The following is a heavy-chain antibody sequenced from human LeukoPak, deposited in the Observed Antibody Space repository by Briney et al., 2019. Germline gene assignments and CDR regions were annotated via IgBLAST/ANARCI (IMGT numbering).Heavy chain of an antibody. CDR2: ISYDGSNK. CDR1: GFTFSTYA. D-gene: IGHD6-13*01. V-gene: IGHV3-30-3*01. J-gene: IGHJ4*02. Sequence: GRSLRLSCAASGFTFSTYAMHWVRQAPGKGLEWVAVISYDGSNKYYADSVKGRFTISRDNSKNTLYLQMNSLRAEDTAVYYCARVASNTAAFDYWGQGTLVTVSS. CDR3: ARVASNTAAFDY.